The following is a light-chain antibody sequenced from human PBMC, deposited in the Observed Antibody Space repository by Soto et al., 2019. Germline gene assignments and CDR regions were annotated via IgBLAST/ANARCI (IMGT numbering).Light chain of an antibody. CDR3: QHYNNWPPIT. J-gene: IGKJ5*01. CDR1: QSVSIN. CDR2: GAS. Sequence: IVMTQSPATLSVSPWERATLSCRASQSVSINLAWYQQKPGQAPRLLIYGASTRATGIPARFSGSGSGTEFTLTISRLQSEDFAVYYCQHYNNWPPITFGQGTRLEIK. V-gene: IGKV3-15*01.